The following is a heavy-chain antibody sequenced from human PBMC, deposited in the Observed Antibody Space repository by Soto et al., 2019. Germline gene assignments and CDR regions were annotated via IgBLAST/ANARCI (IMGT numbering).Heavy chain of an antibody. V-gene: IGHV4-61*01. CDR1: GGSVSSGSYN. Sequence: SETLSLTCTVSGGSVSSGSYNWGWIRQPPGKGLEWIGFMYYSGSTNYTPSLKSRVTMSIDTSRNQFSLKLNSVTAADTAVYYCARVSYDFWSGYYYTCYFDYWGQGVLVTVSS. D-gene: IGHD3-3*01. CDR2: MYYSGST. CDR3: ARVSYDFWSGYYYTCYFDY. J-gene: IGHJ4*02.